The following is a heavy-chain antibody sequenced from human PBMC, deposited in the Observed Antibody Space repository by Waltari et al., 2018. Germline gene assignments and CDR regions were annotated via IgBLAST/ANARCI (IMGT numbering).Heavy chain of an antibody. J-gene: IGHJ4*02. CDR1: GGSISRGSYY. D-gene: IGHD3-3*02. CDR2: IYTSGST. Sequence: QVQLQEQGPGRVKHSQTLSLTRTVSGGSISRGSYYCSWIRQTAGKGLEWIRRIYTSGSTNYNPSLKSRVTISVDTSKNQFSLKLSSVTAADTAVYYCARGGLAPDYWGQGTLVTVSS. V-gene: IGHV4-61*02. CDR3: ARGGLAPDY.